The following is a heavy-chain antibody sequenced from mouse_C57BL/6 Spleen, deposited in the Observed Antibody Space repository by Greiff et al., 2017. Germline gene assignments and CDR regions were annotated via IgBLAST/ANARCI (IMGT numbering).Heavy chain of an antibody. V-gene: IGHV1-52*01. D-gene: IGHD1-1*01. CDR3: ARNPCYGSSLYYAMDY. Sequence: VQLQQPGAELVRPGSSVKLSCKASGYTFTSYWMHWVKQRPIQGLEWIGNIDPSDSETHYNQKFKDKATLTVDKSSSTAYMQLSSLTSEDSAVYFCARNPCYGSSLYYAMDYWGQGTSGTVSS. J-gene: IGHJ4*01. CDR2: IDPSDSET. CDR1: GYTFTSYW.